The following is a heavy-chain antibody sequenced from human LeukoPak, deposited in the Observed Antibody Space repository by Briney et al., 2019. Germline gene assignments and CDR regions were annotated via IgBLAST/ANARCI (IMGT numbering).Heavy chain of an antibody. D-gene: IGHD3-9*01. CDR1: GYTLTELS. CDR3: AKGDARLRCFDWLIPSDY. J-gene: IGHJ4*02. Sequence: ASVKVSCKVSGYTLTELSMHWVRQAPGKGLEWMGGFDPENGETIYAQKFQGRVTMTKDTSTDTAYMELGRLRSEDTALYYCAKGDARLRCFDWLIPSDYWGQGTLVTVSS. V-gene: IGHV1-24*01. CDR2: FDPENGET.